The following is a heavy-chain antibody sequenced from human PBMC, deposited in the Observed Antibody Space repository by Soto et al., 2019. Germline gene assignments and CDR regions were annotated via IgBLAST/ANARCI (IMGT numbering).Heavy chain of an antibody. D-gene: IGHD3-22*01. CDR2: IIPIFDTS. CDR3: ARTLTLTSSGALEAFEI. J-gene: IGHJ3*02. V-gene: IGHV1-69*15. Sequence: QVQLVQSGAEVKKPGSSVKVSCKGSEGTFSKYAITWVRQAPGQGLEWMGTIIPIFDTSTNAQKFQGRVTIPADESIITAYIEVISLTSEDTAVYYCARTLTLTSSGALEAFEIWGQGTMVTVSS. CDR1: EGTFSKYA.